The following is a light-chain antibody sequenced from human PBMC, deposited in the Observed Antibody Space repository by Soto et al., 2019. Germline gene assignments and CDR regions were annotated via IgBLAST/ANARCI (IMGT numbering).Light chain of an antibody. CDR3: QQHETSPPT. J-gene: IGKJ3*01. CDR2: GAS. CDR1: QRVGSPY. V-gene: IGKV3-20*01. Sequence: EIVLTQSPCTLSLSPLDSFILSCRTSQRVGSPYLAWYQQKPGQAPRLLIYGASTRATGIPDRFSGSGSRTDFTLTISRLESEDFAVYYCQQHETSPPTFGPGTKVDF.